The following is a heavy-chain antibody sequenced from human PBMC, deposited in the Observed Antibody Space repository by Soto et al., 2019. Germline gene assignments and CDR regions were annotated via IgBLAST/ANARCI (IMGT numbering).Heavy chain of an antibody. J-gene: IGHJ6*02. CDR2: ISYDGSNK. D-gene: IGHD6-13*01. CDR3: ARPRGILYYYYGMDV. CDR1: VCTFSSYA. Sequence: GWSLRLSCSASVCTFSSYAMHWFRQAPGKGLEWVAVISYDGSNKYYADSVKGRFTISRDNSKNTLYLQMNSLRAEDTAVYYCARPRGILYYYYGMDVWGQGTTVTVSS. V-gene: IGHV3-30-3*01.